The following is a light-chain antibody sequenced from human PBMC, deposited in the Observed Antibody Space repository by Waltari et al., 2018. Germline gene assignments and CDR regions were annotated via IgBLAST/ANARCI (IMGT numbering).Light chain of an antibody. Sequence: DIQMTQSPSSLSASVAARVTITCRASQGISNSLAWYQQKPGKAPKLLLYAASRLESGVPSRFSGSGSGTDYTLTISSLQPEDFATYYCQQYYSTPITFGQGTRLEIK. CDR2: AAS. CDR3: QQYYSTPIT. CDR1: QGISNS. J-gene: IGKJ5*01. V-gene: IGKV1-NL1*01.